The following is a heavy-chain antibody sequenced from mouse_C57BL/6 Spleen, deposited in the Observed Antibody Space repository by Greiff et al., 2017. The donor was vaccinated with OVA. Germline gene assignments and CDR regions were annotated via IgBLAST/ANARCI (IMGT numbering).Heavy chain of an antibody. J-gene: IGHJ1*03. D-gene: IGHD1-1*01. CDR1: GYAFSSSW. Sequence: VQLQQSGPELVKPGASVKISCKASGYAFSSSWMNWVKQRPGKGLEWIGRIYPGDGDTNYNGKFKGKATLTADKSSSTAYMQLSSLTSEDSAVYFCARERGSSPWYFDVWGTGTTVTVSS. CDR3: ARERGSSPWYFDV. CDR2: IYPGDGDT. V-gene: IGHV1-82*01.